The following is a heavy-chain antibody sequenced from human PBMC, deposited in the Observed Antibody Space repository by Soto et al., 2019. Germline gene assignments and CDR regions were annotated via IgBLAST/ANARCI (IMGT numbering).Heavy chain of an antibody. Sequence: GGSLRLSCAASGFTFSDYYMSWIRQAPGKGLEWVSYISSSSYTNYADSVKGRFTISRDNAKNSLYLQMNSLRAEDTAVYYCARAGGFGDTYYDFWSGYHPSDYWGQGTLVTVS. CDR3: ARAGGFGDTYYDFWSGYHPSDY. CDR1: GFTFSDYY. J-gene: IGHJ4*02. D-gene: IGHD3-3*01. V-gene: IGHV3-11*06. CDR2: ISSSSYT.